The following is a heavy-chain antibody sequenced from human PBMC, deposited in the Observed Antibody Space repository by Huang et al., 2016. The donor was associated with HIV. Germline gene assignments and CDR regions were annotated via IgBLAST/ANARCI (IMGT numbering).Heavy chain of an antibody. CDR1: GDSVSSHY. D-gene: IGHD6-19*01. Sequence: QVRLHESGPGLVKPSETLSLSCTVSGDSVSSHYWGWIRHPPGKGLEWIGTVYDSGTSKYNPRLKSRITILVDTSKNGFSLNITSVSAADTAMYFCVRDQGRLAVGGIDNWFDPWGQGALVTVSS. V-gene: IGHV4-59*02. CDR3: VRDQGRLAVGGIDNWFDP. J-gene: IGHJ5*02. CDR2: VYDSGTS.